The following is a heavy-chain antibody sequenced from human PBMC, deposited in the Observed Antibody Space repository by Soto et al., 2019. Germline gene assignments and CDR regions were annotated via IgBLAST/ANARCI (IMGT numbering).Heavy chain of an antibody. V-gene: IGHV1-2*02. D-gene: IGHD2-21*02. Sequence: ASVKVSCKASGYSFTAYYIHWVRQAPGQGLEWMGWINPNSGDMTYAQKFQSRVTMTRDTSISTTYMELRRLRSDDTAVYFCARQLAYCGGDCYTEPIDYWGQGTVVTVSS. CDR1: GYSFTAYY. J-gene: IGHJ4*02. CDR3: ARQLAYCGGDCYTEPIDY. CDR2: INPNSGDM.